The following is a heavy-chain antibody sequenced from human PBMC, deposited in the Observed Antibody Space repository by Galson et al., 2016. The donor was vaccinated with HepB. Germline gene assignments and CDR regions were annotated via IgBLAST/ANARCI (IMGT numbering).Heavy chain of an antibody. CDR2: ITPGSTFT. CDR3: ARVVTPMAAANRGFGS. D-gene: IGHD6-13*01. V-gene: IGHV3-21*01. Sequence: SLRLSCAASGFIFNTYTMTWVRQAPGKGLEWVSSITPGSTFTHFADSVRGRFTTSRDDAENSLYLQMNSLRAEDTALYYCARVVTPMAAANRGFGSWGQGTQVVVSS. CDR1: GFIFNTYT. J-gene: IGHJ5*02.